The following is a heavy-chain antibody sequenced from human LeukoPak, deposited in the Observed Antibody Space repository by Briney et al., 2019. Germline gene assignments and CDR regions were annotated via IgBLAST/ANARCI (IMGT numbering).Heavy chain of an antibody. CDR3: AREKDIVVVPAGMNWFDP. CDR1: GGSFSGYY. D-gene: IGHD2-2*01. CDR2: INHSGST. V-gene: IGHV4-34*01. Sequence: SETLSLTCAVYGGSFSGYYWSWIRQPPGKGLEWIGEINHSGSTNYNPSLKSRVTISVDTSKNQFSLKLSSVTAADTAVYYCAREKDIVVVPAGMNWFDPWGQGTLVTVSS. J-gene: IGHJ5*02.